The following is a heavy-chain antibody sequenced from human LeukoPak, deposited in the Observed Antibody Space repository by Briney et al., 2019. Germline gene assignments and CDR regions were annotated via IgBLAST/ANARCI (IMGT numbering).Heavy chain of an antibody. CDR3: ASSAARLRGHGMDV. CDR2: INHSGST. J-gene: IGHJ6*02. D-gene: IGHD4-17*01. Sequence: SETLSLTCAVYGGSFSGYYWSWIRQPPGKGLEGIGEINHSGSTNYNPSLKSRVAISVYTSKNQFSLKLSSVTAADTAVYYCASSAARLRGHGMDVWGQGTTVTVSS. CDR1: GGSFSGYY. V-gene: IGHV4-34*01.